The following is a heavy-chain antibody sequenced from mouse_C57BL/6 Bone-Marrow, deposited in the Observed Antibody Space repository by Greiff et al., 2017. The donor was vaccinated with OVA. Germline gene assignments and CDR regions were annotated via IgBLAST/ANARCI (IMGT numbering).Heavy chain of an antibody. V-gene: IGHV5-16*01. Sequence: EVQRVESEGGLVQPGSSMKLSCTASGFTFSDYYMAWVRQVPEKGLEWVANINYDGSSNYYLDSLKSRFIISRDNAKNILYLQMSSLKSEDTATYYCAREGLYYGGFAYWGQGTLVTVSA. J-gene: IGHJ3*01. CDR2: INYDGSSN. CDR3: AREGLYYGGFAY. CDR1: GFTFSDYY. D-gene: IGHD1-1*01.